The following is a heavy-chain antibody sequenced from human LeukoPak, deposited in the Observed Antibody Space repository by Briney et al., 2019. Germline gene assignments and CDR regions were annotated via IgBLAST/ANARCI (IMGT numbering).Heavy chain of an antibody. CDR1: GYSISSGYY. V-gene: IGHV4-38-2*02. J-gene: IGHJ6*03. D-gene: IGHD2-15*01. CDR3: ARGHRIVVVLGTTRTHRDYYMDV. Sequence: SETLSLTCTVSGYSISSGYYWGWIRQPPGKGLEWIGRIYHSGSTYYNPSLKSRVTISVDTSKNQFSLKLSSVTAADTAVYYCARGHRIVVVLGTTRTHRDYYMDVWGKGTTVTVSS. CDR2: IYHSGST.